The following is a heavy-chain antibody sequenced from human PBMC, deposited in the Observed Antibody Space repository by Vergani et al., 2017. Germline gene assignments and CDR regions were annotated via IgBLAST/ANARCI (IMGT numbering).Heavy chain of an antibody. J-gene: IGHJ3*02. Sequence: EVQLLESGGGLVQPGGSLRLSCAASGFTFSSYAMSWVRQAPGKGLEWVGRIKSKTDGGTTDYAAPVKGRFTISRDDSKNTLYLQMNSLKTEDTAVYYCTTDRDCSGGSCYVAFDIWGQGTMVTVSS. CDR3: TTDRDCSGGSCYVAFDI. CDR2: IKSKTDGGTT. D-gene: IGHD2-15*01. CDR1: GFTFSSYA. V-gene: IGHV3-15*01.